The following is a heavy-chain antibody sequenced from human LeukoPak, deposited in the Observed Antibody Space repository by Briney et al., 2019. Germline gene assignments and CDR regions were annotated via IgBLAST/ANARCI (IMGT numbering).Heavy chain of an antibody. Sequence: PGGSLRLSCAASGFTFSNAWMSWVRQAPGKGLEWVGRIKSKTDGGTTDYAATVKGRFTISRDDSKNTLYLQMNSLKTEDTAVYYCTTLRKYCGGDCINFDYWGQGTLVTVSS. J-gene: IGHJ4*02. CDR2: IKSKTDGGTT. CDR1: GFTFSNAW. V-gene: IGHV3-15*01. D-gene: IGHD2-21*02. CDR3: TTLRKYCGGDCINFDY.